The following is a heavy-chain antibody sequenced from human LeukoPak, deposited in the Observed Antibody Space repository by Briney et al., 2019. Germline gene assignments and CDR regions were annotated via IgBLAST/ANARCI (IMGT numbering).Heavy chain of an antibody. J-gene: IGHJ4*02. D-gene: IGHD3-22*01. CDR3: ASKGSYYYDSSGYYYLDY. Sequence: SVTVSCKASGGTFSSYAISWVRQAPGQGLEWMGGIIPIFGTANYAQKFQGRVTITADESTSTAYMELSSLRSEDTAVYYCASKGSYYYDSSGYYYLDYWGQGTLVTVSS. CDR2: IIPIFGTA. CDR1: GGTFSSYA. V-gene: IGHV1-69*13.